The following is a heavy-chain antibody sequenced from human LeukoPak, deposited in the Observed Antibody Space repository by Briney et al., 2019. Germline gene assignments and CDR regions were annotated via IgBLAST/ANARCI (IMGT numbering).Heavy chain of an antibody. D-gene: IGHD3-22*01. CDR1: GFPFTTYT. J-gene: IGHJ4*02. Sequence: GGSLRLSCAASGFPFTTYTMAWVRQAPGGGLEWVSCISGDGGGTYYADSVKGRFAISRDNSKSTPYLQMNSLRAEDTAVYYCAKNSLGRQKVDDYYDSSGHPDYWGQGTLVTVSS. CDR2: ISGDGGGT. CDR3: AKNSLGRQKVDDYYDSSGHPDY. V-gene: IGHV3-23*01.